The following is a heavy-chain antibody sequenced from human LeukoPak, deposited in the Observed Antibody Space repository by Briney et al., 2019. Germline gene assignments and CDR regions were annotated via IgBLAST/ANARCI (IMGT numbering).Heavy chain of an antibody. CDR2: IFYSGST. CDR3: AIQEDVRVNVPRGMTIASPWFDP. J-gene: IGHJ5*02. Sequence: SETLSLTCTVSGGSINTDSYYWAWIRQPPGKGLEWIGSIFYSGSTHYNPSLQSRAIMSVDTSKNQFSLRLSSVTAADTAVYYCAIQEDVRVNVPRGMTIASPWFDPWGQGTLVTVSS. V-gene: IGHV4-39*01. D-gene: IGHD3-10*01. CDR1: GGSINTDSYY.